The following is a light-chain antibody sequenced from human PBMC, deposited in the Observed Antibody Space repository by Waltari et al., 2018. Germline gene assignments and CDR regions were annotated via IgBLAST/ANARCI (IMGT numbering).Light chain of an antibody. Sequence: QSALTQPASVSGSPGQSITISCSGTGSDIGGFNYVSRYQQRPGKAPKLLIYGVSQRPSGVSDRFSGSKSGNRASLTISGLQAEDDSDYYCCSYTTTTTWVFGGGTKLTVL. J-gene: IGLJ3*02. CDR3: CSYTTTTTWV. CDR2: GVS. CDR1: GSDIGGFNY. V-gene: IGLV2-14*03.